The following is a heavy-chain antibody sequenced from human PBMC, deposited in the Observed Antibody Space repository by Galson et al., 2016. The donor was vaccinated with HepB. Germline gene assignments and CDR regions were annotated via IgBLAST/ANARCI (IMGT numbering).Heavy chain of an antibody. J-gene: IGHJ4*02. Sequence: SLRLSCAASGFTLSTYAMSWVRQAPGKGLEWVSTIRGNGGSTSYADSVKGRFTISRDSSKKPVYLQMNSLRAGDTAVYYCAKGGMLIPRFDYWGQGTLVTVSS. CDR3: AKGGMLIPRFDY. D-gene: IGHD3-16*01. V-gene: IGHV3-23*01. CDR1: GFTLSTYA. CDR2: IRGNGGST.